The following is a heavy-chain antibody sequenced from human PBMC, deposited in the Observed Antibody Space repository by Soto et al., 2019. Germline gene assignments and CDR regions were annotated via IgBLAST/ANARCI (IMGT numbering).Heavy chain of an antibody. CDR1: GGPISTYY. CDR2: IYTIGGT. CDR3: AREGGYYESRGSGVYHYLGVDV. V-gene: IGHV4-4*07. D-gene: IGHD3-22*01. J-gene: IGHJ6*02. Sequence: PSETLSLTCTVSGGPISTYYWSWFRQPAGKGLEWIGRIYTIGGTIYNSPVKSRVTMSVDTSKNQFSLRRYSVTAADTAVYYCAREGGYYESRGSGVYHYLGVDVWGQGTTVTVSS.